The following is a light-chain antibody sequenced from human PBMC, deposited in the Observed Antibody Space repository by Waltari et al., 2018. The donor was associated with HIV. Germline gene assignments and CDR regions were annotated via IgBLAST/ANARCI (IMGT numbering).Light chain of an antibody. V-gene: IGLV1-47*01. Sequence: QSVLTQPPSESGTPGQRVTIFCSGSSSNIGSNYVYCDQCLPGTAPKLLISNNNPRPSGAPDRFSGSKSGTSASLAIRGLRSEDEADYYCAAWDNSLSGVIFGGGTKLTVL. J-gene: IGLJ2*01. CDR3: AAWDNSLSGVI. CDR2: NNN. CDR1: SSNIGSNY.